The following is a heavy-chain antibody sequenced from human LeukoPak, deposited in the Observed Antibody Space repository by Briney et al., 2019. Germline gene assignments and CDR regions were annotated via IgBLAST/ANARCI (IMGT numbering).Heavy chain of an antibody. Sequence: SETLSLTCAVSADSFSSHYWTWIRQAPGKGLEWIGYISYIGSTNYNPSLKSRVTISIDASKNQFSLKLSSVTAADTAVYYCARDLVTVTKGFDIWGQGTMVSVSS. CDR1: ADSFSSHY. J-gene: IGHJ3*02. CDR2: ISYIGST. CDR3: ARDLVTVTKGFDI. V-gene: IGHV4-59*11. D-gene: IGHD4-17*01.